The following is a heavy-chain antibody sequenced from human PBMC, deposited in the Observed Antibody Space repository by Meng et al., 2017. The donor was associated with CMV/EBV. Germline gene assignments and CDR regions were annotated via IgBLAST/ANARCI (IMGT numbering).Heavy chain of an antibody. CDR3: ARESMVRRED. CDR2: INHSGST. V-gene: IGHV4-34*01. Sequence: QVQLRRWGGGLLKLSETLSLTCAVYGGSFSVYYWSLIRQPPGKGLEWIGEINHSGSTNYNPSLKSRVTISVDTSKNQFSLKLSSLTAADTAVYYCARESMVRREDWGQGTLVTVSS. J-gene: IGHJ4*02. D-gene: IGHD3-10*01. CDR1: GGSFSVYY.